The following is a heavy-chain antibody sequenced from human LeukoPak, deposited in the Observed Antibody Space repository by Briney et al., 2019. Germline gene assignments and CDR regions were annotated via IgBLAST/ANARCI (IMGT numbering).Heavy chain of an antibody. V-gene: IGHV4-39*01. Sequence: SETLSLTCTVSGGSISSSSYYWGWIRQPPGKGLEWIGSIYYSGSTYYNPSLKSRVTISVDTSKNQFSPKLSSVTAADTAVYYCASYPRTYYDFWSGSTDVWGKGTTVTVSS. CDR2: IYYSGST. CDR3: ASYPRTYYDFWSGSTDV. CDR1: GGSISSSSYY. J-gene: IGHJ6*04. D-gene: IGHD3-3*01.